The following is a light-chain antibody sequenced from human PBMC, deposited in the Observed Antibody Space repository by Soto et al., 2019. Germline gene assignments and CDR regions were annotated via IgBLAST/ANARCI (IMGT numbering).Light chain of an antibody. CDR1: QSVGSN. V-gene: IGKV3-15*01. CDR3: QQYNNWPPWT. CDR2: GAS. Sequence: EIVMTQSPATLSVSPGERVTLSCRASQSVGSNLAWYQHKPGQAPRLLISGASTRATGIPARFSGTGSGTELTLTIRSLQSEDFAVYYCQQYNNWPPWTFGQGTKVEIK. J-gene: IGKJ1*01.